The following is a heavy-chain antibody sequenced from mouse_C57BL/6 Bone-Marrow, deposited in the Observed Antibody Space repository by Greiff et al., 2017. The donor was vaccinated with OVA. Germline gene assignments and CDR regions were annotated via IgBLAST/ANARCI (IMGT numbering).Heavy chain of an antibody. V-gene: IGHV1-54*01. CDR3: ARRYYGSSPRYFDV. D-gene: IGHD1-1*01. CDR1: GYAFTNYL. J-gene: IGHJ1*03. Sequence: QVQLKQSGAELVRPGTSVKVSCKASGYAFTNYLIEWVKQRPGQGLEWIGVINPGSGGTNYNEKFKGKATLTADKSSSTAYMQLSSLTSEDSAVYFCARRYYGSSPRYFDVWGTGTTVTVSS. CDR2: INPGSGGT.